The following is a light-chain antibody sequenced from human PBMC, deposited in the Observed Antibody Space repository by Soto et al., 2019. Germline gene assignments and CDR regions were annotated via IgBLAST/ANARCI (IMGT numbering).Light chain of an antibody. CDR1: ETILYDSNNRNY. Sequence: DIVMTQSPESLAVALGERATINCHSSETILYDSNNRNYLAWYQQKPRQPPKLLFYWASTRASGVSDRFTGSGSGTDFTLTIDNLQAEDVGVYYCQQYYSISWYTFGQGTRLDIK. CDR2: WAS. J-gene: IGKJ2*01. CDR3: QQYYSISWYT. V-gene: IGKV4-1*01.